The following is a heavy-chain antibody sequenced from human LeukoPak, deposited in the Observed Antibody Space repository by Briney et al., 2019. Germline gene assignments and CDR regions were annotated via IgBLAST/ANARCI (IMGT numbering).Heavy chain of an antibody. J-gene: IGHJ3*02. CDR3: ARDKRGSDDAFDI. D-gene: IGHD3-10*01. CDR2: ISSGSSTI. Sequence: PGGSLRLSCAASGFTFSSYSMNWVRQAPGKGLEWVSYISSGSSTIYYADSVKGRFTISRDNAKNSLYLQMNSLRAEDTAVYYCARDKRGSDDAFDIWGQGTMVTVSS. CDR1: GFTFSSYS. V-gene: IGHV3-48*01.